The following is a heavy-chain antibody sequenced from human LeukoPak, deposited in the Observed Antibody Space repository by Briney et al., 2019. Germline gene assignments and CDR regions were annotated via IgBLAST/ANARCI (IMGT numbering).Heavy chain of an antibody. Sequence: SETLSLTCAVYGGSFSGYYWSWIRQPPGKGLEWIGEINHSGSTNYNPSLKSRVTISVDTSKNQFSLKLSSVTAADTAVYYCARDSPDSSGYYFDYWGQGTLVTVSS. CDR2: INHSGST. J-gene: IGHJ4*02. CDR3: ARDSPDSSGYYFDY. D-gene: IGHD3-22*01. CDR1: GGSFSGYY. V-gene: IGHV4-34*01.